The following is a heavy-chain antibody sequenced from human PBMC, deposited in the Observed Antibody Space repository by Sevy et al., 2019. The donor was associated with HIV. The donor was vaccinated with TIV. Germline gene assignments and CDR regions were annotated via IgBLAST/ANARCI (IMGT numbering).Heavy chain of an antibody. CDR1: DFTFSNYW. J-gene: IGHJ6*02. D-gene: IGHD6-19*01. CDR3: ARGGGYYYYYAMDV. Sequence: GGSLRLSCAASDFTFSNYWMSWVRQTPGKGLEWVANIKQDGSEKYYVDSVKGRFTISRDNAKNSLYLQMNSLRGEDTALYYCARGGGYYYYYAMDVWGQGTTVIVSS. V-gene: IGHV3-7*04. CDR2: IKQDGSEK.